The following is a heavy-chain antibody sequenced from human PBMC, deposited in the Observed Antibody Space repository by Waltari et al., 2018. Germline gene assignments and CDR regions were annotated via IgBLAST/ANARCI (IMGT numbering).Heavy chain of an antibody. D-gene: IGHD6-13*01. CDR3: ARGSPNSGMGFDI. Sequence: QVQLQQWGAGLLKPSETLSLTCAVYGGSFSGSYWSWIRQPPGKGLEWIGEINHSGSTNYNPSLKSRVTISVDTSKNQFSLKLSSVTAADTAVYYCARGSPNSGMGFDIWGQGTMVTVSS. CDR1: GGSFSGSY. J-gene: IGHJ3*02. V-gene: IGHV4-34*01. CDR2: INHSGST.